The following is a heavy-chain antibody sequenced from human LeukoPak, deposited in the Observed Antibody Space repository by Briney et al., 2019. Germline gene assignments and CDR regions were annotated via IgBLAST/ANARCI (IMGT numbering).Heavy chain of an antibody. CDR3: AKTVSPFWSGYYTFDY. J-gene: IGHJ4*02. Sequence: GGSLRLSCAASGFTFSSYAMSWVRQAPGKGLEWVSAISGRGGSTYYADSVKGRFTTSRDNSKNTLYLQMNSLRAEDTAVYYCAKTVSPFWSGYYTFDYWGQGTLVTVSS. CDR1: GFTFSSYA. V-gene: IGHV3-23*01. D-gene: IGHD3-3*01. CDR2: ISGRGGST.